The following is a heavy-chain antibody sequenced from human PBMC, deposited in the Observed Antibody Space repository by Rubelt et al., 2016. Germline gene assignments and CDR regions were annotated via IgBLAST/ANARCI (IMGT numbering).Heavy chain of an antibody. CDR2: IDPSDSYT. D-gene: IGHD4-23*01. Sequence: EVLLVQSGAEVKKPGESLRISCKGSGYSFTSYWISWVRQMPGKGLEWMGRIDPSDSYTNYSPSSQGPVTIAAVRSISPAYWKWSSLKAAGTAMYYCAGHVGDGGNSEDWFDPWGQGTLVTVSS. CDR3: AGHVGDGGNSEDWFDP. J-gene: IGHJ5*02. V-gene: IGHV5-10-1*01. CDR1: GYSFTSYW.